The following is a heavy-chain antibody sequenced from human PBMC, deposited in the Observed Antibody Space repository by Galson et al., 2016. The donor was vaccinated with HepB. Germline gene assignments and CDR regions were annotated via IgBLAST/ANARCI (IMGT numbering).Heavy chain of an antibody. J-gene: IGHJ4*02. CDR1: GFTFSYYY. V-gene: IGHV3-23*01. D-gene: IGHD4-17*01. CDR2: ISGSGGT. CDR3: AKGYGLFDY. Sequence: SLRLSCAASGFTFSYYYMSWIRQAPGKGLEWVSVISGSGGTYYSDSVKGRFTISRDNSKNTLYLQMNSLRAEDTAVYYCAKGYGLFDYWGQGTLVTVSS.